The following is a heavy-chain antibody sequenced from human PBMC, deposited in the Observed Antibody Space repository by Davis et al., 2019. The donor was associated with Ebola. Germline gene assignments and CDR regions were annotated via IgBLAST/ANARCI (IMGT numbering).Heavy chain of an antibody. CDR1: GSSSSGFS. J-gene: IGHJ4*02. CDR2: INHSGST. V-gene: IGHV4-34*01. CDR3: ARDTSI. Sequence: SEPLSPTCDFYGSSSSGFSWSWTGQPPGKGLEWIGEINHSGSTNYNPSLKSRVTISVDTSKNQFSLKLSSVTAADTAVYYCARDTSIWGQGTLVTVSS. D-gene: IGHD6-6*01.